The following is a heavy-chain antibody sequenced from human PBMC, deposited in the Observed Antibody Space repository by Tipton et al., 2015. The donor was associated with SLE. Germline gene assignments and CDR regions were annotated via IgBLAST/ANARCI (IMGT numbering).Heavy chain of an antibody. D-gene: IGHD6-6*01. CDR2: IYTSGTT. V-gene: IGHV4-61*09. J-gene: IGHJ4*02. CDR3: ARSSPLQVYDY. Sequence: TLSLTCTVSAGSISCGNYYLSWIRQHAGKGLEWIGQIYTSGTTNYNPSLKSRVTISLDTSRNQFSLKLTSVTAADTAVYYCARSSPLQVYDYWGQGTLVTVSS. CDR1: AGSISCGNYY.